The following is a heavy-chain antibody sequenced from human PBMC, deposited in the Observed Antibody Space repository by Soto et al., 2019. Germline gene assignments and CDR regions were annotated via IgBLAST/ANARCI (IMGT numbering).Heavy chain of an antibody. D-gene: IGHD2-21*02. CDR1: GDSISSDYYH. CDR2: IHHSGSI. Sequence: LSETLSLTCTVSGDSISSDYYHWTWIRQSPGKGLEWIGYIHHSGSILYNPSLKSRVTISVDTSKNQFSLHLTSVTAADTAVYFCAREDDVGDSLDVWGQGTTVTVSS. CDR3: AREDDVGDSLDV. J-gene: IGHJ6*02. V-gene: IGHV4-30-4*08.